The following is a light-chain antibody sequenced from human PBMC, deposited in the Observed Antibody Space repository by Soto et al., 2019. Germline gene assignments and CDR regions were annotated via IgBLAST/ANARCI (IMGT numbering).Light chain of an antibody. CDR2: LTSDGSH. V-gene: IGLV4-69*01. J-gene: IGLJ3*02. Sequence: QLVLPQSPSASASLGASVKLTCTLSGGHSSYAIAWHQQQPETGPRYLMKLTSDGSHSKGDGIPERFSGSSSVTERYLPISGIQAEDEADSYCQTWSTGIRVFGGGTKLTLL. CDR3: QTWSTGIRV. CDR1: GGHSSYA.